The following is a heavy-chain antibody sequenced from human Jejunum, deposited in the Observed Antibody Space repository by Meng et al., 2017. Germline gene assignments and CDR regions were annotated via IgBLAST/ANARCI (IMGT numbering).Heavy chain of an antibody. V-gene: IGHV3-73*01. Sequence: GESLKISCAVSGVSGVTFSGSDLHWVRQASGKGLDWVGRIRSKGNSFVTAYPASLKGRFTVSRDDSKNTAYLQMNALIPENTAVYYCTVYRSGHIWGQGTMVTVSS. CDR3: TVYRSGHI. J-gene: IGHJ3*02. CDR1: GVSGVTFSGSD. CDR2: IRSKGNSFVT. D-gene: IGHD6-19*01.